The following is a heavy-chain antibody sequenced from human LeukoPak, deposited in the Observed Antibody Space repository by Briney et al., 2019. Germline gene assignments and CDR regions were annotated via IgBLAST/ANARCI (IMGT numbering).Heavy chain of an antibody. V-gene: IGHV1-8*01. Sequence: GASVKVSCKASGYTFASYDINWVRQATGQGLEWMGWMNPNSGNTGYAQKFQGRVTMTRNTSISTAYMELSSLRSEDTAVYYCARGVSSSWYDDYWGQGTLVTVSS. J-gene: IGHJ4*02. CDR1: GYTFASYD. CDR2: MNPNSGNT. CDR3: ARGVSSSWYDDY. D-gene: IGHD6-13*01.